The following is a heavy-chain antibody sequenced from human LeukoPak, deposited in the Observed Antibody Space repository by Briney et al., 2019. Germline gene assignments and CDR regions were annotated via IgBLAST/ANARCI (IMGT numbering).Heavy chain of an antibody. J-gene: IGHJ5*02. CDR2: INHSGST. CDR3: ARRKVSGKFDH. CDR1: GGSFSGYY. D-gene: IGHD1-14*01. V-gene: IGHV4-34*01. Sequence: ASETLSLTCAVYGGSFSGYYWSWIRQPPGKGLEWIGEINHSGSTNYNPSLKSRVTISVDTSKNQFSLKLSSVTAADTAVYYCARRKVSGKFDHWGQGTLVTVSS.